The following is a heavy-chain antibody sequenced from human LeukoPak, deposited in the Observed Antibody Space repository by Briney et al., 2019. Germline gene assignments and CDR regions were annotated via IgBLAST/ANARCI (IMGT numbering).Heavy chain of an antibody. J-gene: IGHJ5*02. CDR3: YCRDDLPA. CDR2: INSDGSWT. V-gene: IGHV3-74*01. Sequence: GGSLRLSCAASGNYWMHWVRQVPGKGLVWVSHINSDGSWTSYADSVKGRFTISRDDSKNTLYLHMSSLRPEDTAIYYCYCRDDLPAWGQGTLVTISS. D-gene: IGHD5-24*01. CDR1: GNYW.